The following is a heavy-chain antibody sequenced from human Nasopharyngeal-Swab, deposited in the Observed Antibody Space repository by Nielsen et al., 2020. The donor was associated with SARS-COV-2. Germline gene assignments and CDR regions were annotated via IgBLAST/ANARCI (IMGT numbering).Heavy chain of an antibody. CDR3: ARGVPAAAFDY. CDR2: IWYGGSNK. V-gene: IGHV3-33*01. D-gene: IGHD2-2*01. CDR1: GFTFSSYG. J-gene: IGHJ4*02. Sequence: GESLKISCAASGFTFSSYGMHWVRQAPGKGLEWVAVIWYGGSNKYYADSVKGRFTISRDNSKNTLYLQMNSLRAEDTAVYYCARGVPAAAFDYWGQGTLVTAS.